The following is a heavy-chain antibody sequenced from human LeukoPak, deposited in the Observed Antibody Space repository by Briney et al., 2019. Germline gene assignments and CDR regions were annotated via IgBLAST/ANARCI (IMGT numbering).Heavy chain of an antibody. D-gene: IGHD6-6*01. CDR1: GFTFSSYA. V-gene: IGHV3-23*01. Sequence: PGGSLRLSCAASGFTFSSYAMSWIRQAPGKGLEWVSAISGSGGSTYYADSVKGRFTISRDNSKNTLYLQMNSLRAEDTAVYYCAKVPEYSTLNWFDPWGQGTLVTVSS. CDR3: AKVPEYSTLNWFDP. J-gene: IGHJ5*02. CDR2: ISGSGGST.